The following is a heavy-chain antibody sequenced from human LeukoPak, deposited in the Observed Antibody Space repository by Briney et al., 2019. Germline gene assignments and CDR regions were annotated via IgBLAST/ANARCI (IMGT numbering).Heavy chain of an antibody. CDR3: ARGPAETIFGVVIPSYYGMDV. V-gene: IGHV4-59*01. CDR1: GGSFSGYY. CDR2: IYYSGST. J-gene: IGHJ6*02. D-gene: IGHD3-3*01. Sequence: SETLSLTCAVYGGSFSGYYWSWIRQPPGKGLEWIGYIYYSGSTNYNPSLKSRVTISVDTSKNQFSLKLSSVTAADTAVYYCARGPAETIFGVVIPSYYGMDVWGQGTAVTVSS.